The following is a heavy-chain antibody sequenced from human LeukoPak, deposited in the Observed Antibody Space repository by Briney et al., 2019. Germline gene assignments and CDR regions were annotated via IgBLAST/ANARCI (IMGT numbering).Heavy chain of an antibody. J-gene: IGHJ4*02. CDR2: IWYDGSNK. CDR1: GFTFSSYG. Sequence: PGGSLRLSCAASGFTFSSYGTHWVRQAPGKGLEWVAVIWYDGSNKYYADSVKGRFTISRDNSKNTLYLQMNSLRAEDTAVYYCAREGEVGATHFDYWGQGTLVTVSS. CDR3: AREGEVGATHFDY. D-gene: IGHD1-26*01. V-gene: IGHV3-33*01.